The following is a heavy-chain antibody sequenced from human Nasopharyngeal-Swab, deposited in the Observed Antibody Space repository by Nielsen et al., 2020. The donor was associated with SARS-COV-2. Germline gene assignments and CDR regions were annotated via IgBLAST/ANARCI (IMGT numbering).Heavy chain of an antibody. CDR3: VRCAYNREPFSRKWYVSWLDP. J-gene: IGHJ5*02. D-gene: IGHD6-13*01. Sequence: ASVKVSCKASGYTFTSYYMHWVRQAPGQGLEWMGIINPSGGSTSYAQRFQGRVTMTRDTSTSTVYMELSSLRSEDTAIYYCVRCAYNREPFSRKWYVSWLDPWGQGTQVTVSS. V-gene: IGHV1-46*01. CDR1: GYTFTSYY. CDR2: INPSGGST.